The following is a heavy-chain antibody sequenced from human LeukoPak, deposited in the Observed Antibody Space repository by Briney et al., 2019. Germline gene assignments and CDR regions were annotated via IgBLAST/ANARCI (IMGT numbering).Heavy chain of an antibody. CDR2: ILYDGSNK. CDR1: GFTFSSYA. D-gene: IGHD1-26*01. V-gene: IGHV3-30-3*01. CDR3: AREGARVGASSDYYYYGMDV. J-gene: IGHJ6*02. Sequence: GGSLRLSCAASGFTFSSYAMHWVRQAPGKGLEWVAVILYDGSNKYYADSVKGRFTISRDNSKNTLYLQMNSLRAEDTAVYYCAREGARVGASSDYYYYGMDVWGQGTTVTVSS.